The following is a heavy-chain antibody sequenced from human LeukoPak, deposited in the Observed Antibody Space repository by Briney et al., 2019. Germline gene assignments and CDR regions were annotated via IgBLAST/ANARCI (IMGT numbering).Heavy chain of an antibody. D-gene: IGHD3-3*01. V-gene: IGHV4-34*01. CDR2: INHSGST. CDR1: GGSFSGYY. J-gene: IGHJ4*02. Sequence: PSETLSLTCAVYGGSFSGYYWSWIRQPPGKGLEWIGEINHSGSTNYNPSLKSRVTISVDTSKNQFSLKLSSVTAADTAVYYCARGTRAGLLRFLEWLSYYFDYWGQGTLVTVSS. CDR3: ARGTRAGLLRFLEWLSYYFDY.